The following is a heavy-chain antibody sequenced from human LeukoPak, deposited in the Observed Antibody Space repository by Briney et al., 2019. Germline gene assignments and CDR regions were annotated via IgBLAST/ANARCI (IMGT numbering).Heavy chain of an antibody. CDR3: AGGKTTAVTAYDC. V-gene: IGHV3-49*04. Sequence: GGSLRLSCTASGFTLGDHAMSWVRQAPGKGLEWVAFIKSKTYGGTTEYAASVKGRFTISRDDSKSIAYLQMNGLKTEDTAVYYCAGGKTTAVTAYDCWGQGTLVSVSS. CDR2: IKSKTYGGTT. CDR1: GFTLGDHA. D-gene: IGHD4-23*01. J-gene: IGHJ4*02.